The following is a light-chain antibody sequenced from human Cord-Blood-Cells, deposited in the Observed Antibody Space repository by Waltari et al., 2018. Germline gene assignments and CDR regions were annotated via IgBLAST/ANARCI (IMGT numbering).Light chain of an antibody. CDR2: DVS. Sequence: QSALTQPASVPGSPGQSITISCTGTSSDVGGYNYVSWYQQHPGKAPKHMIYDVSKRPSGVSNRFSGSKSGNTASLTISGLQAEDEADYYCSSYTSSTLYVFGTGTKVTVL. V-gene: IGLV2-14*01. CDR1: SSDVGGYNY. CDR3: SSYTSSTLYV. J-gene: IGLJ1*01.